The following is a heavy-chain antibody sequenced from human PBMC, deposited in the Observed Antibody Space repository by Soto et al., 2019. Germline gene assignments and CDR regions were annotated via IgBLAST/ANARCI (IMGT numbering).Heavy chain of an antibody. CDR2: MNPNSGNT. D-gene: IGHD4-17*01. V-gene: IGHV1-8*01. CDR3: AREDYGGRPSY. Sequence: QVQLVQSGAEVKKPGASVKLSCKASGYTFTSYDITWVRQATGQGLEWMGWMNPNSGNTGCAQKFQGRVTMTRNTPISTANKELSSLRSEDTAVYYSAREDYGGRPSYWGQGTLVTVSS. CDR1: GYTFTSYD. J-gene: IGHJ4*02.